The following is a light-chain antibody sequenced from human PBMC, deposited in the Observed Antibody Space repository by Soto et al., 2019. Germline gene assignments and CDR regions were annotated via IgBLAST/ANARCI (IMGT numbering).Light chain of an antibody. V-gene: IGKV3-15*01. Sequence: IVMTQSTATLSVSPGERATLSCRASQTLINKLAWFQQEPGQAPRLLIYDASTRATGVPARFSGSGSGTEFTLTISSLQSEDFAVYYCQQYNDWQWTFGQGTKVEIK. CDR1: QTLINK. J-gene: IGKJ1*01. CDR3: QQYNDWQWT. CDR2: DAS.